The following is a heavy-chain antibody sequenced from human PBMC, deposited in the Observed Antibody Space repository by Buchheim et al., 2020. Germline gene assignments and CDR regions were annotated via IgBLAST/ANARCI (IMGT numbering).Heavy chain of an antibody. CDR2: SSAYIGKT. Sequence: QVQLVQSGAEVKKPGASVKVSCKTSGYSFSNYGISWVRQAPGRGLEWMGWSSAYIGKTNYAQKFQGRVTMTTDTSPSTAYMELRSLRSEDTAIYYCARRDGYNYYYDYWGQGTL. D-gene: IGHD5-24*01. J-gene: IGHJ4*02. CDR1: GYSFSNYG. V-gene: IGHV1-18*01. CDR3: ARRDGYNYYYDY.